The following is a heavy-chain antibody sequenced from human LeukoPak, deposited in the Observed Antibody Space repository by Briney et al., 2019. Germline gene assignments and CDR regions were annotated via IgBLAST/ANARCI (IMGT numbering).Heavy chain of an antibody. J-gene: IGHJ6*03. CDR1: GGSISSYY. D-gene: IGHD1-7*01. Sequence: SETLSLTCTVSGGSISSYYWSWIRQPPGKGLEWIGYIYYSGSTNYNPSLKSRVTISVDTSKNQFSLKLSSVTAADTAVYYCARVGDGDNWNYVTTPRPYYMDVWGKGTTVTVSS. CDR2: IYYSGST. CDR3: ARVGDGDNWNYVTTPRPYYMDV. V-gene: IGHV4-59*01.